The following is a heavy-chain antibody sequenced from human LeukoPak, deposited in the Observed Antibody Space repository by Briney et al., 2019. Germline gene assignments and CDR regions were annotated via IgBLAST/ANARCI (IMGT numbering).Heavy chain of an antibody. D-gene: IGHD4-17*01. CDR2: IYFSGST. J-gene: IGHJ3*02. CDR3: ARLYGDSHDAFDI. CDR1: GSSISSGYY. V-gene: IGHV4-38-2*02. Sequence: SETLSLTCTVSGSSISSGYYWGWIRQSPGKGLEWIGSIYFSGSTYYNPSLKSRVTISVDTSKNQFSLKLSSVTAADTAVYYCARLYGDSHDAFDIWGQGTMVTVSS.